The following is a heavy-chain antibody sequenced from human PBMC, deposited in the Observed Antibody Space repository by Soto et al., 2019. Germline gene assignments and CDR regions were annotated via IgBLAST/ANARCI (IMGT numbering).Heavy chain of an antibody. V-gene: IGHV3-7*01. J-gene: IGHJ6*02. CDR3: ARGNWNYYYGFDV. D-gene: IGHD1-20*01. CDR2: IKPDGTDQ. Sequence: GGSLRLSCAASEFTFDKYFMNWVLQAPGKGPEWVAIIKPDGTDQYLVDSVKGRFTISRDNANNSLCLQMNSLRAEDTAVYFCARGNWNYYYGFDVWGQGTTVTVSS. CDR1: EFTFDKYF.